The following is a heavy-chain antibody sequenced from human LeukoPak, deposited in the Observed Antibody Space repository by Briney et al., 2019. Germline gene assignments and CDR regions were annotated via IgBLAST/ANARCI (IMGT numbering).Heavy chain of an antibody. CDR2: INQDESHK. V-gene: IGHV3-7*01. Sequence: GGSLRLSCAASGLTLRHSWMHWVRQAPGKGLEWVANINQDESHKYYADSVEGRFTISRDTAKDSLHLQMNSLRAEDTAVYYCARDRGFTSFDYWGQGILVTVSS. D-gene: IGHD1-26*01. CDR1: GLTLRHSW. CDR3: ARDRGFTSFDY. J-gene: IGHJ4*02.